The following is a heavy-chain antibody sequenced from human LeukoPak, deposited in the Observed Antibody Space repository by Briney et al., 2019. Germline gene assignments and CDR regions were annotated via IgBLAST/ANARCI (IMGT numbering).Heavy chain of an antibody. CDR3: ARDNPLTYGSGSSLDY. J-gene: IGHJ4*02. CDR2: ISHDGDHK. Sequence: GGSLRLSCAASGFTFSSYGMHWVRQAPGTGLEWVAVISHDGDHKYHADSVKGRFTISRDNSKNTLYLQMNSLRAEDTAVYYCARDNPLTYGSGSSLDYWGQGTLVTVSS. D-gene: IGHD3-10*01. V-gene: IGHV3-30*12. CDR1: GFTFSSYG.